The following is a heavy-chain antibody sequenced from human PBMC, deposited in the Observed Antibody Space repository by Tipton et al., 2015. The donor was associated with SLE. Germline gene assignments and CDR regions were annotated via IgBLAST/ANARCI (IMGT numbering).Heavy chain of an antibody. CDR1: GGSFSGYF. CDR2: IYRSGNT. Sequence: TLSLTCTVYGGSFSGYFWGWIRQPPGKGLEWIGNIYRSGNTYYNPPLKSRVTISVDTSKNQFSLKLSSVTAADTAVYYCARADGGQMISDYWGQGTPVIVSS. CDR3: ARADGGQMISDY. J-gene: IGHJ4*02. D-gene: IGHD2-15*01. V-gene: IGHV4-34*01.